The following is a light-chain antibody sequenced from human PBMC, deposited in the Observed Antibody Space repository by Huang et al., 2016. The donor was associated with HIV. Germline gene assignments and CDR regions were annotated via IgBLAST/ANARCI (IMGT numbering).Light chain of an antibody. CDR2: GAS. Sequence: EIVMTQSPATLSVSPGERATLSCRASQSVRSNLAWYQQKTGQAPRLLIYGASTRATGIPARVSGSGSGTEFTLTISSLQSEDFAVYYCQQYNNWPFGAFGGGTKVEIK. V-gene: IGKV3-15*01. J-gene: IGKJ4*01. CDR3: QQYNNWPFGA. CDR1: QSVRSN.